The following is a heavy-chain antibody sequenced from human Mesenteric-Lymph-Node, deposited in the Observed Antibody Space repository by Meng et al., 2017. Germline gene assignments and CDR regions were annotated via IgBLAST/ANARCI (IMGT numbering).Heavy chain of an antibody. V-gene: IGHV4-4*03. D-gene: IGHD2-21*02. CDR3: ARVGAYCGGDCYHPR. CDR2: IYHSGSP. Sequence: CVAALYKTLATPSPACAVSGGSLNSRNWLSWARQPPGKGREWIEEIYHSGSPTYNTPLTSRVTISVDESKNQFSLRLSSVTAADTAVYYCARVGAYCGGDCYHPRWGQGTLVTASS. CDR1: GGSLNSRNW. J-gene: IGHJ4*02.